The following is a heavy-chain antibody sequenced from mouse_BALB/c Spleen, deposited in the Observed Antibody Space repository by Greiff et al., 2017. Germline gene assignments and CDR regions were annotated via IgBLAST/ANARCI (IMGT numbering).Heavy chain of an antibody. CDR1: GFTFSSYG. V-gene: IGHV5-6*02. CDR3: ARRGIYYDYERGAMDY. J-gene: IGHJ4*01. D-gene: IGHD2-4*01. CDR2: ISSGGSYT. Sequence: EVKVEESGGDLVKPGGSLKLSCAASGFTFSSYGMSWVRQTPDNRLEWVATISSGGSYTYYPDSVKGRFTISRDNAKNTLYLQMSSLKSEDTAMYYCARRGIYYDYERGAMDYWGQGTSVTVSS.